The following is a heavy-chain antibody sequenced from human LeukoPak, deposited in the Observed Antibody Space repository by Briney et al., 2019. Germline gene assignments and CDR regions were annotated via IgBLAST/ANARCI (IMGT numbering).Heavy chain of an antibody. D-gene: IGHD2-15*01. CDR2: ISGSGGST. V-gene: IGHV3-23*01. CDR3: AKDQLITVVAAITSDAFDI. CDR1: GFTFSSYA. Sequence: GGSLRLSCAASGFTFSSYAMSWVRQAPGKGLEWVSAISGSGGSTYYADSVKSRFTISRDNSKNTLYLQMNSLRAEDTAVYYCAKDQLITVVAAITSDAFDIWGQGTMVTVSS. J-gene: IGHJ3*02.